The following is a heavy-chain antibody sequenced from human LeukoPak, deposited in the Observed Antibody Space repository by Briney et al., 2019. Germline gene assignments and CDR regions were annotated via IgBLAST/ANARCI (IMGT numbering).Heavy chain of an antibody. J-gene: IGHJ4*02. D-gene: IGHD3-10*01. CDR1: GFTFSSYG. CDR2: TSYDGSNK. CDR3: AKALYYYGSGSSLFDY. Sequence: GMSLRLSCAASGFTFSSYGMHWVRQAPGKGLEWVAVTSYDGSNKYYADSVKGRFTISRDNSKNTLYLQMNSLRAEDTAVYYCAKALYYYGSGSSLFDYWGQGTLVTVSS. V-gene: IGHV3-30*18.